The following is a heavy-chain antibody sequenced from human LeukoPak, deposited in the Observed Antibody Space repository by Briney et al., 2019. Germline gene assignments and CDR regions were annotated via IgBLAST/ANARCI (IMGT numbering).Heavy chain of an antibody. CDR1: GGSISSYY. CDR3: ARAVSDYVWGSYRSGYYFDY. J-gene: IGHJ4*02. V-gene: IGHV4-59*01. CDR2: IYYSGST. Sequence: SETLSLTCTVSGGSISSYYWSWIRQPPGKGLEWIGYIYYSGSTNYNPSLKSRVTISVDTSKNQFSLKLSSVTAADTAVYYCARAVSDYVWGSYRSGYYFDYWGQGTLVTVSS. D-gene: IGHD3-16*02.